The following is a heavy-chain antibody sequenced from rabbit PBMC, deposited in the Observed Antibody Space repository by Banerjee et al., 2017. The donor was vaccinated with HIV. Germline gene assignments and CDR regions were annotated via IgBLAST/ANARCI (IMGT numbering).Heavy chain of an antibody. Sequence: QSLEESGGDLVKPGASLTLTCTASGFSFSSSYYMCWVRQAPGKGLEWIACIYAGSSGSTYYASWAKGRFTISKTSSTTVTLQMTSLTAADTATYFCARDSGSDNPWEYYFNLWGQGTLVTVS. V-gene: IGHV1S40*01. D-gene: IGHD4-2*01. CDR3: ARDSGSDNPWEYYFNL. CDR1: GFSFSSSYY. CDR2: IYAGSSGST. J-gene: IGHJ4*01.